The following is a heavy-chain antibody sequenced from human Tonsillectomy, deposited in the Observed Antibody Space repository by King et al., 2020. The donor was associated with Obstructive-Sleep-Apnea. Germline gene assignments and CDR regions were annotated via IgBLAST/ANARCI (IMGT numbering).Heavy chain of an antibody. CDR2: LTGSGDTT. Sequence: VQLVESGGGLVEPGKSLRLSCAASGFTFRNYAMSWVRQAPGKALEWVSALTGSGDTTYYADSVKGRFTISRDNSREWLYLEMNSPTVQDTAVYYCARRSGISYGYFDFWGQGILVTVSS. J-gene: IGHJ4*02. V-gene: IGHV3-23*04. CDR3: ARRSGISYGYFDF. CDR1: GFTFRNYA. D-gene: IGHD3-16*01.